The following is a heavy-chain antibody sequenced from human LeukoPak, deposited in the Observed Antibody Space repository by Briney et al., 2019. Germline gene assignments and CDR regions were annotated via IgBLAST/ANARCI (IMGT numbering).Heavy chain of an antibody. CDR1: GGSISSGGYS. V-gene: IGHV4-30-2*01. CDR2: IYHSGST. D-gene: IGHD5-12*01. J-gene: IGHJ5*02. Sequence: PSETLSLTCTVSGGSISSGGYSWSWIRQPPGKGLEWIGYIYHSGSTYYNPSLKSRVTISVDRSKNQFSLKLSSVTAADTAVYYCARGGYSGLSWCDPWGQGTLVTVSS. CDR3: ARGGYSGLSWCDP.